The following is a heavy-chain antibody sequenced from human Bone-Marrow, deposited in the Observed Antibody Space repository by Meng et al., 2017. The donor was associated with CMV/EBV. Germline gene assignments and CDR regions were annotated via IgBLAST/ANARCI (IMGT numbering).Heavy chain of an antibody. CDR3: ARAAQDWYTMIVDYGMDV. CDR2: IKQDGSEK. D-gene: IGHD3-22*01. CDR1: GFTFGDYW. V-gene: IGHV3-7*01. J-gene: IGHJ6*02. Sequence: GESLKISCAASGFTFGDYWMTWVRQAPGKGLEWVANIKQDGSEKYYVDSVKGRFTISRDNTKNSLYLQMNSLRAEDTAGFYCARAAQDWYTMIVDYGMDVWGQGTTVTVPS.